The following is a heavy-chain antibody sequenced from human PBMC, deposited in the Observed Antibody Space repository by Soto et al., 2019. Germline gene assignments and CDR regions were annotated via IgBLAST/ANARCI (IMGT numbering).Heavy chain of an antibody. Sequence: QVLLQESGPGLMKPSQTLSLTCTVSGLTISSASYYWSWIRQHPGKGLEWVGNIYYNGSTYYRPSLKSRVTLWVDTSKNQFSLRLASVTAADTAVYYCARYRISGSWSKFDYWGQGTLVTVSS. J-gene: IGHJ4*02. CDR2: IYYNGST. CDR3: ARYRISGSWSKFDY. D-gene: IGHD6-13*01. V-gene: IGHV4-31*03. CDR1: GLTISSASYY.